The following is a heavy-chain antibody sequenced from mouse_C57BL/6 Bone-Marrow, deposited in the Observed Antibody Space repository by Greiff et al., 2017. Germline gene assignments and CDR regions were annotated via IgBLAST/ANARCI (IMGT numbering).Heavy chain of an antibody. V-gene: IGHV14-4*01. CDR2: IDPANGDT. CDR3: TLYGTQAWFAY. D-gene: IGHD2-1*01. Sequence: VQLQQSGAELVRPGASVKLSCTASGFNFKDDYMHWVKQRPEQGLEWIGWIDPANGDTEYASKFQGKATITVDTSSNTAYLQLSSLTSEDTAVYYCTLYGTQAWFAYWGRGTLVTVSA. CDR1: GFNFKDDY. J-gene: IGHJ3*01.